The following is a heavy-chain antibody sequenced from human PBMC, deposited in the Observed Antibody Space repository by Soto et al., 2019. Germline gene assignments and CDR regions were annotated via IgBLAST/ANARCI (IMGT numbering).Heavy chain of an antibody. J-gene: IGHJ4*02. CDR2: IIPIFGTA. Sequence: ASVKVSCKASGYTFTSYAISWVRQAPGQGLEWMGGIIPIFGTANYAQKFQGRVTITADESTSTAYMELSSLRSEDTAVYYCARGGTSFLGGGAPKTRTVDCWGQGTGVPVSS. V-gene: IGHV1-69*13. D-gene: IGHD3-16*01. CDR3: ARGGTSFLGGGAPKTRTVDC. CDR1: GYTFTSYA.